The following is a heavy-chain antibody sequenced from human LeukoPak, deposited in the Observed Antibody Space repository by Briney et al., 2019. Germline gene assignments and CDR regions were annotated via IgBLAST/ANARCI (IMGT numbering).Heavy chain of an antibody. CDR2: ISYDGSNK. V-gene: IGHV3-30*03. D-gene: IGHD5-12*01. Sequence: PGESLGLSCAASGFTFSSYGMHWVRQAPGKGLDWVAVISYDGSNKYYADSVKGRFTISRDNSKNTLYLQMNSLRAEDTAVYYCARDSATIEAADAFDIWGQGTMVTVSS. J-gene: IGHJ3*02. CDR1: GFTFSSYG. CDR3: ARDSATIEAADAFDI.